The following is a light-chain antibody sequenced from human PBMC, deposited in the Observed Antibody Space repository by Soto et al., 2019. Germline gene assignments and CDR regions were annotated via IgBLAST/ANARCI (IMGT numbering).Light chain of an antibody. CDR3: QTWDTGIRV. Sequence: QSALTQSPSASASLGASVKLTCTLSSGHSNYVIAWHQQQPEEGPRYLMKLNSDGSHSKGDGIPDRFSGSSSGAERYLTISSLQSEDEADYYCQTWDTGIRVFGGGTKLTVL. CDR1: SGHSNYV. J-gene: IGLJ2*01. CDR2: LNSDGSH. V-gene: IGLV4-69*01.